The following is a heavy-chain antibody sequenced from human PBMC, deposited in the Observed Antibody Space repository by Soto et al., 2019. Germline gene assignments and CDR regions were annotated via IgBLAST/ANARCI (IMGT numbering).Heavy chain of an antibody. J-gene: IGHJ4*02. CDR2: INRDGSVT. CDR1: GFTFIDSW. Sequence: EVRLVESGGGLVQPGGSLRLSCVASGFTFIDSWMTWVRQVPGKGLEWVANINRDGSVTNYADSMGGRFTISRDNARSLVYLHMTSLRTEDTAIYHCVKESRSGGSWWGQGSLVTVSS. D-gene: IGHD2-15*01. CDR3: VKESRSGGSW. V-gene: IGHV3-7*01.